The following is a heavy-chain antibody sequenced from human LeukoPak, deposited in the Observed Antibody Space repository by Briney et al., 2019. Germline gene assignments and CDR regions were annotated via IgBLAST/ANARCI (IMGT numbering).Heavy chain of an antibody. V-gene: IGHV1-69*02. D-gene: IGHD5-12*01. J-gene: IGHJ4*02. CDR2: IIPILGIA. CDR1: GGTFSSYT. Sequence: ASVKVSCKASGGTFSSYTISWVRQAPGQGLEWMGRIIPILGIANYAQKFQGRVTITADKSTSTAYMELSSLRSEDTAVYYCARGTAVATTHFDYWGQGTLVTVSS. CDR3: ARGTAVATTHFDY.